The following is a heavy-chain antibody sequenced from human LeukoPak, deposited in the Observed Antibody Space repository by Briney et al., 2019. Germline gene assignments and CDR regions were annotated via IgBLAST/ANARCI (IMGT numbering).Heavy chain of an antibody. Sequence: PSETLSLTCTVSGVSISSYYWSWIRQPPGKGLEWIGYIYYSGSTNYNPSLKSRVTISVDTSKNQFSLKLSSVTAADTAVYYCARTGDYGPYFDYWGQGTLVTVSS. CDR2: IYYSGST. D-gene: IGHD4-17*01. V-gene: IGHV4-59*01. J-gene: IGHJ4*02. CDR3: ARTGDYGPYFDY. CDR1: GVSISSYY.